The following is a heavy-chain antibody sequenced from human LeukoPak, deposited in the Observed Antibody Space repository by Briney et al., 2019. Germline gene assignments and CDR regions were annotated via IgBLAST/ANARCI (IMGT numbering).Heavy chain of an antibody. CDR3: AKAGAMILQHYFDY. D-gene: IGHD3-22*01. Sequence: PGGSLRLSCAASGFTFSSYAMHWVRQAPGKGLEWVAVISYDGSNKYYADSVKGRFTISRDNSKNTLYLQMNSLRADDTAVYYCAKAGAMILQHYFDYWGQGTLVTVSS. V-gene: IGHV3-30*04. CDR1: GFTFSSYA. CDR2: ISYDGSNK. J-gene: IGHJ4*02.